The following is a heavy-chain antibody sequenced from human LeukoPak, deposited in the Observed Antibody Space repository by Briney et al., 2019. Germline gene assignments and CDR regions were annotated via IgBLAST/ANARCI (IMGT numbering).Heavy chain of an antibody. Sequence: GASLRLSCAASGFTFTSYAMSSVRQPPGKGLEAQALGLEVVSTISASGHATYYPDSVRGRFTISRDNSKSTLHLQMDSLRAENSALYYCAKWPEGATPKFHHWGQGTLVTVSS. D-gene: IGHD1-26*01. CDR1: GFTFTSYA. V-gene: IGHV3-23*01. CDR2: ISASGHAT. J-gene: IGHJ4*02. CDR3: AKWPEGATPKFHH.